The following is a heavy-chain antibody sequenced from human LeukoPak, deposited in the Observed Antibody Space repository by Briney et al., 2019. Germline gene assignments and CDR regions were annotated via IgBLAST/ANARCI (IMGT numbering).Heavy chain of an antibody. D-gene: IGHD3-10*01. V-gene: IGHV1-2*02. CDR1: GYTXTPYY. CDR3: ANPWYGSGSYYNDAFDI. Sequence: ASVRVSCSPSGYTXTPYYMHWVRQAPGQGLEGMGWINPNSGGTNYAQKLQGRVTMTRDTSISTAYMELSSLRSEDPAVYYCANPWYGSGSYYNDAFDIWGQGTMVTVSS. J-gene: IGHJ3*02. CDR2: INPNSGGT.